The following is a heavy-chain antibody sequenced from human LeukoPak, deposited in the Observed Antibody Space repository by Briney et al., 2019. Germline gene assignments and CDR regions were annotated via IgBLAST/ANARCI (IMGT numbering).Heavy chain of an antibody. CDR1: GGSISSSSYN. CDR2: IYYGGNT. Sequence: SETLSLTCTVSGGSISSSSYNCGWIRQPPGKGLEWIASIYYGGNTFYNPSLKSRVTISADTSKNQFSLNLSSVTAADTAMYYCARHVGWTHRIHYFDYWGQGTQVTVSS. V-gene: IGHV4-39*01. J-gene: IGHJ4*02. D-gene: IGHD6-19*01. CDR3: ARHVGWTHRIHYFDY.